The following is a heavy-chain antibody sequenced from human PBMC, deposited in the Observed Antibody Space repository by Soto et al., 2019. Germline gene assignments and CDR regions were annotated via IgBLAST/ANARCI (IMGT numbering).Heavy chain of an antibody. V-gene: IGHV3-23*01. CDR1: GFTFSSYS. Sequence: EVQLLESGGGLVQPGGSLRLSCAASGFTFSSYSMNWVRQAPGKGLEWVASVGGGGDNTFYADSVQGRLTTSRNDSQNTLYLQMTSLTAEDTAVYFCAKRDSGSGRSPPLINYWGQGTLVTVSS. CDR3: AKRDSGSGRSPPLINY. J-gene: IGHJ4*02. CDR2: VGGGGDNT. D-gene: IGHD3-10*01.